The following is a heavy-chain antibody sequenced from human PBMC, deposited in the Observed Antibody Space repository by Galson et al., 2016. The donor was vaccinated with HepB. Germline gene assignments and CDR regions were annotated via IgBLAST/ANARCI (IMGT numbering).Heavy chain of an antibody. Sequence: SLRLSCAASGLTVSSNHMSWVRQLPGKGLEWVSVFYAAGKIFYADSVKGRFTISRDNSENTLHLQMNSLRPEDTAAYYCARVGYTRSSAEWFDAWGQGTLVTVTS. CDR1: GLTVSSNH. CDR3: ARVGYTRSSAEWFDA. CDR2: FYAAGKI. J-gene: IGHJ5*02. V-gene: IGHV3-53*05. D-gene: IGHD6-6*01.